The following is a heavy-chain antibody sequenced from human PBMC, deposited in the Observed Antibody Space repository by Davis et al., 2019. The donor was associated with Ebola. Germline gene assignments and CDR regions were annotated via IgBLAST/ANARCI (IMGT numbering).Heavy chain of an antibody. Sequence: PGGSLRLSCVASGFNFSYYAASWVRQAPGKGLEWVAVISSSGTRTYYADSVKGRFTISRDNSKNTLDLQMNSLRAEDTARYYCAKEYGDYSPGDGMDVWGQGTTVTVSS. CDR1: GFNFSYYA. V-gene: IGHV3-23*01. D-gene: IGHD4-17*01. J-gene: IGHJ6*02. CDR3: AKEYGDYSPGDGMDV. CDR2: ISSSGTRT.